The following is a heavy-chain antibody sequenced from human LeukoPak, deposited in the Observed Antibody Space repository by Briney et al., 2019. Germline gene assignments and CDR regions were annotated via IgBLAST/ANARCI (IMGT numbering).Heavy chain of an antibody. V-gene: IGHV4-59*01. D-gene: IGHD1-26*01. CDR3: ARGVGSYYSLYYFDY. CDR1: GGSMSTYY. J-gene: IGHJ4*02. CDR2: IYYSGST. Sequence: SETLSLTCTVSGGSMSTYYWSWIRQPPGKGLEGIGYIYYSGSTNYNPSPKSRVTISVDTSKNQFSLKLSSVTAADTAVYYCARGVGSYYSLYYFDYWGQGTLVTVSS.